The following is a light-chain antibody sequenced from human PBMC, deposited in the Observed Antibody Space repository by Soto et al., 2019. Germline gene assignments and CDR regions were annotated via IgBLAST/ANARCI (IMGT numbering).Light chain of an antibody. J-gene: IGKJ1*01. CDR2: GIS. CDR1: HTISSSY. Sequence: EIVLTQSPRTLSLSTGERATLSCRASHTISSSYLAWYQQRPGQAPRLLMYGISRRATGIPDRFSGSGSGTEFTLTINSLQSEDFAVYYCQQYNSWPRTLGQGTKVDIK. V-gene: IGKV3-20*01. CDR3: QQYNSWPRT.